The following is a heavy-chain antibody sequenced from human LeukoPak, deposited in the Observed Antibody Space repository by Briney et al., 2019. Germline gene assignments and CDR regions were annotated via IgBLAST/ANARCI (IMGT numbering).Heavy chain of an antibody. D-gene: IGHD6-19*01. J-gene: IGHJ3*02. Sequence: SETLSLTCTVSGGSISSGSYYWSWIRQPAGKGLEWIGRIYTSGSTNYNPSLKSRVTISVDTSKNQFSLKLSSVTAADTAVYYCARDKTGYSSGHDAFDIWGQGTMVTVSS. CDR1: GGSISSGSYY. CDR2: IYTSGST. V-gene: IGHV4-61*02. CDR3: ARDKTGYSSGHDAFDI.